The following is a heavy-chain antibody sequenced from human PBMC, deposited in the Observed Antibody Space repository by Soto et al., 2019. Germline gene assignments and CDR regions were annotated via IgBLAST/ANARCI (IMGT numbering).Heavy chain of an antibody. CDR1: GIDLENYG. CDR2: ISSDGTTK. CDR3: VKDGGGVRYNYNIRGDS. J-gene: IGHJ4*02. Sequence: QVQLVESGGGVVHPGRSLRLSCVASGIDLENYGIHWVRQAPGEGLEWVAVISSDGTTKSYIDSVRGRFTIPRDNSRSTVFLQMNSLRREDMAMYYCVKDGGGVRYNYNIRGDSWGQGTQVTVSS. V-gene: IGHV3-30*18. D-gene: IGHD5-18*01.